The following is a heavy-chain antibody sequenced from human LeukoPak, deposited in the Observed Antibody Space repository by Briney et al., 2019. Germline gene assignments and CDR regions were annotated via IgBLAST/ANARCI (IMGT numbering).Heavy chain of an antibody. D-gene: IGHD7-27*01. CDR2: IDRSGDDT. J-gene: IGHJ4*02. Sequence: GGSLRLSCAASGFTFSRHAMSRVRQAPGRGLEWVSTIDRSGDDTYYRDSVKGRFTISRDNSKSTLYLQMYSLRAEDTAIYYCAKGGDELGYWGQGTLVTVSS. CDR1: GFTFSRHA. V-gene: IGHV3-23*01. CDR3: AKGGDELGY.